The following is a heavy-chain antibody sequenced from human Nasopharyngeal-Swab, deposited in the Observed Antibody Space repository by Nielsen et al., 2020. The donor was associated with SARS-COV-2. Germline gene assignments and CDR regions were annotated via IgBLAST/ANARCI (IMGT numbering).Heavy chain of an antibody. CDR2: ISWDGGST. V-gene: IGHV3-43*01. CDR3: VKDYPELVGSSSIFDY. Sequence: GESLKISCAASGFTFDDYTMHWVRQAPGKGLEWVSLISWDGGSTYYRDSVKGRFTISKDNSQNTLYLQMDSLRAEDTAIYYCVKDYPELVGSSSIFDYWGQGIQVTVSS. CDR1: GFTFDDYT. D-gene: IGHD3-10*01. J-gene: IGHJ4*02.